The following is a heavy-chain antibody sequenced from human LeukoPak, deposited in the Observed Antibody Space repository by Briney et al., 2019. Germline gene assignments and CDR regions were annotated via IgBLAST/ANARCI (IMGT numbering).Heavy chain of an antibody. D-gene: IGHD6-19*01. J-gene: IGHJ4*02. CDR1: GDSISNTNYY. CDR2: VYYGGTT. CDR3: AASEGKYARGWYASYYFDS. Sequence: PSATLSLTCTVSGDSISNTNYYWDWVRQPPGKGLEWIGNVYYGGTTYYTPSLKSRVTISVDSSKNQFSLKLRSVTAADTGVYYCAASEGKYARGWYASYYFDSWGRGALVAFST. V-gene: IGHV4-39*01.